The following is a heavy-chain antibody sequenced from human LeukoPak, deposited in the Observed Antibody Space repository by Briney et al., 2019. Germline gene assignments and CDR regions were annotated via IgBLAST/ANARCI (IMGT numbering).Heavy chain of an antibody. D-gene: IGHD5-18*01. CDR3: ARASRGDTAMVITWFDP. Sequence: GGSLRLSCATSGFTFSNAWMSWVRQAPGKGLEWVGRIKSKTDGGTTDYAAPVKGRFTISRDDSKNTLYLQMNSLRAEDTAVYYCARASRGDTAMVITWFDPWGQGTLVTVSS. CDR1: GFTFSNAW. CDR2: IKSKTDGGTT. J-gene: IGHJ5*02. V-gene: IGHV3-15*01.